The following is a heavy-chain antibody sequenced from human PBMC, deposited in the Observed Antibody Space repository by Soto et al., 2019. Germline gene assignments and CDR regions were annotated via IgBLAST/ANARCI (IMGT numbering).Heavy chain of an antibody. J-gene: IGHJ6*02. CDR1: GFSLSTSGVG. CDR3: AHRGAGYGYYYYYGMDV. CDR2: IYWNDDK. Sequence: SGPTLVNPTQTLTLTCTFSGFSLSTSGVGVGWIRQPPGKALEWLALIYWNDDKRYSPSLKSRLTITKDTSKNQVVLTMTNMDPVDTATYYCAHRGAGYGYYYYYGMDVWGQGTTVTVSS. D-gene: IGHD5-12*01. V-gene: IGHV2-5*01.